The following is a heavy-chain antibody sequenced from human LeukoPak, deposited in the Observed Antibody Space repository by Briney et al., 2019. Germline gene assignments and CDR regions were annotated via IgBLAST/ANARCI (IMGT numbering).Heavy chain of an antibody. V-gene: IGHV3-43*01. CDR1: GFTFDDYT. J-gene: IGHJ4*02. Sequence: GGTLRLSCAASGFTFDDYTLHWVRQPPGTGLESGSLISWDATRTFYTDSVKGRFTISRDNRQNSLSLHLNSLRPEDTGLYYCVKGRSAGWYGKFDSLDNWGQGTLVTVSS. CDR3: VKGRSAGWYGKFDSLDN. D-gene: IGHD6-19*01. CDR2: ISWDATRT.